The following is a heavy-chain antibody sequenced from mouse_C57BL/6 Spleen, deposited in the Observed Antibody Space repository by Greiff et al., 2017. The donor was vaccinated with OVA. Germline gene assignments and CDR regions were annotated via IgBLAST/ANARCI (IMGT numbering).Heavy chain of an antibody. CDR1: GYTFTDYY. J-gene: IGHJ2*01. Sequence: QLQQSLPYLLNPLASVKISCKASGYTFTDYYMNWVKQSHGKSLEWIGDINPNNGGTSYNQKFKGKATLTVDKSSSTAYMELRSLTSEDSAVYYCARRWDVGYWGQGTTLTVSS. D-gene: IGHD4-1*01. CDR2: INPNNGGT. CDR3: ARRWDVGY. V-gene: IGHV1-26*01.